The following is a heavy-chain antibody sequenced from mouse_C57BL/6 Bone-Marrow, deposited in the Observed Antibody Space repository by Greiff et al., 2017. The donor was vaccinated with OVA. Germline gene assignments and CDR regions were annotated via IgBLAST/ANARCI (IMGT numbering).Heavy chain of an antibody. V-gene: IGHV14-4*01. Sequence: EVQLVESGAELVRPGASVKLSCTASGFNIKDDYMHWVKQRPEQGLEWIGWIDPENGDTEYASKFQGKATITADTSSNTAYLQLSSLTSEDTAVYYCTTDSPDYWGQGTTLTASS. CDR1: GFNIKDDY. CDR2: IDPENGDT. CDR3: TTDSPDY. J-gene: IGHJ2*01.